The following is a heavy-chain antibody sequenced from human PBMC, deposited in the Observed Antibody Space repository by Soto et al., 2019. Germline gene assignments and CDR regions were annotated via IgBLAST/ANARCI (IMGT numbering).Heavy chain of an antibody. J-gene: IGHJ4*02. Sequence: QVQLVQSGAEVKKPGSSVKVSCKASGGTFSSYIISWVRQAPGQGLEWMGRIIPILGIANYAQKFQGRVTITADKSTSTAYMELSSLRSEDTAVYYCARDSYDSSGNYVSYWGQGTLVTVSS. CDR2: IIPILGIA. D-gene: IGHD3-22*01. CDR3: ARDSYDSSGNYVSY. CDR1: GGTFSSYI. V-gene: IGHV1-69*08.